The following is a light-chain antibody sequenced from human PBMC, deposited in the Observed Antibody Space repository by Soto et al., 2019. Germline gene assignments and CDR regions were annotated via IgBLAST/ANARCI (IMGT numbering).Light chain of an antibody. CDR2: EGS. Sequence: QSALTQPASVSGSPGQWITISCTGTSSDVGSYNLVSWYQQHPGKAPKHMIYEGSKRPSGVSNRFSGSKSGNTASLTISGLQAEDEADYYCCSYAGSSTFVFGTGTKLTVL. CDR1: SSDVGSYNL. CDR3: CSYAGSSTFV. J-gene: IGLJ1*01. V-gene: IGLV2-23*01.